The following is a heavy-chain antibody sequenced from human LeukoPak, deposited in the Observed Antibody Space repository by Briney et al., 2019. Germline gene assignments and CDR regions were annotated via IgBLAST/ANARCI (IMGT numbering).Heavy chain of an antibody. CDR3: ARGVAGDAFDI. J-gene: IGHJ3*02. V-gene: IGHV4-34*01. CDR1: GGSFSGYY. Sequence: SETLSLTCAVYGGSFSGYYWSWIRQPPGKGLGWIGEINHSGSTNYNPSLKSRVTISVDTSKNQFSLKLSSVTAADTAVYYCARGVAGDAFDIWGQGTMVTVSS. D-gene: IGHD1-14*01. CDR2: INHSGST.